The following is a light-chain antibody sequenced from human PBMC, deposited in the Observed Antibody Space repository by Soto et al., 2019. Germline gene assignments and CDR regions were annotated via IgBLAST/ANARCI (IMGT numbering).Light chain of an antibody. J-gene: IGKJ4*01. V-gene: IGKV3-11*01. Sequence: EILLSQSPGVLSLSPGQRATLTCRASQRVKTSLAWYQQKPGQPPRLLIYDASNRATGIPARFSGSGSATDFSLTISGLEPEDVAVYFCQQRSNWPPVTFGGGTKVQI. CDR1: QRVKTS. CDR3: QQRSNWPPVT. CDR2: DAS.